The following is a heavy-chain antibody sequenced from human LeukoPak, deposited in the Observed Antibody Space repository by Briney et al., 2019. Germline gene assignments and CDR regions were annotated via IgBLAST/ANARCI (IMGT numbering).Heavy chain of an antibody. Sequence: ASVKVSCTASGGTFSSYAISWVRQAPGQGLEWMGRIIPIFGTANYAQTFQGRVTITTDESTSTAYMELSSLRSEDTAVYYCARAAAGPDYYYYFYMDVWGKGTTVTVSS. CDR2: IIPIFGTA. CDR3: ARAAAGPDYYYYFYMDV. J-gene: IGHJ6*03. CDR1: GGTFSSYA. D-gene: IGHD6-13*01. V-gene: IGHV1-69*05.